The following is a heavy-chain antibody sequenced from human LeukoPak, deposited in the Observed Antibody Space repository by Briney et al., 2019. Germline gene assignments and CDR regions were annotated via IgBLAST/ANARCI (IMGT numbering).Heavy chain of an antibody. CDR2: IIPIFGTA. CDR3: ASVGGPRLGGVALGWFDP. V-gene: IGHV1-69*05. Sequence: SVKVSCKASGGTFSSYAISWVRQAPGQGLEWMGGIIPIFGTANYAQKFQGRVTITTDESMSTVYMELSSLRSEDTAVYYCASVGGPRLGGVALGWFDPWGQGTLVTVSS. CDR1: GGTFSSYA. D-gene: IGHD3-10*01. J-gene: IGHJ5*02.